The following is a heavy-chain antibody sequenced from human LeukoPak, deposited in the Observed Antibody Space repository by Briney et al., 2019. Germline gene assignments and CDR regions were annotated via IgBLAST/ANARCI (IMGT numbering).Heavy chain of an antibody. V-gene: IGHV4-39*01. D-gene: IGHD5-24*01. CDR1: GGSINSSSYY. J-gene: IGHJ4*02. Sequence: SETLSLTCTVSGGSINSSSYYWGWIRQPPGKGLEWIGSIFYSGNTYDNPSLKSRVAISVDTSKNQFSLKLNSVTAADTAVYYCARHRSKWLQSSFDYWGQGTLVTVSS. CDR3: ARHRSKWLQSSFDY. CDR2: IFYSGNT.